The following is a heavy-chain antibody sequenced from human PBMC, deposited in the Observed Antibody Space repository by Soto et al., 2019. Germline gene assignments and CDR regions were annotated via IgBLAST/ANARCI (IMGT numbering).Heavy chain of an antibody. CDR1: GYTFTSFG. J-gene: IGHJ4*02. V-gene: IGHV1-18*01. CDR3: ATRSPAFDY. CDR2: ITTDKGKT. Sequence: QVQLVQSGPEVKKPGASVKVSCKTSGYTFTSFGIIWVRQAPGQGLEWMGWITTDKGKTNYAQKFQGRVTMTTDTSTSTAYMELRSLRSDDAAGYYCATRSPAFDYWGQGTLVTVSS.